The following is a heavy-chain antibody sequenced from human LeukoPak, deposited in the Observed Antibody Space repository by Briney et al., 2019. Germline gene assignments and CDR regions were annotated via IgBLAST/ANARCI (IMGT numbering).Heavy chain of an antibody. CDR2: FIRILGIA. V-gene: IGHV1-69*04. D-gene: IGHD2-2*01. J-gene: IGHJ4*02. CDR1: GGTFSIYA. CDR3: ARGRYQLLYLYD. Sequence: SVKVSCKASGGTFSIYATSWVRRAPGQGLECVGSFIRILGIANYAQKFQGRVTITADKSTSTAYMELSSLRSEDTAVYYCARGRYQLLYLYDWGQGTLVTVSS.